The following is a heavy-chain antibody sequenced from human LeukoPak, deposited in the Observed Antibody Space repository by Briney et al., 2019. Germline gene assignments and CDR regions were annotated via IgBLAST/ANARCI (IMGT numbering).Heavy chain of an antibody. CDR3: ARDFIAVAGTSRYFDY. J-gene: IGHJ4*02. D-gene: IGHD6-19*01. CDR1: GFTVSSNY. CDR2: IYSGGST. V-gene: IGHV3-66*01. Sequence: GGSLRLSCAASGFTVSSNYMSWVRQAPGKGLEWVSVIYSGGSTYYADSVKGRFTISRDNSKNTLYLRMNSLRAEDTAVCYCARDFIAVAGTSRYFDYWGQGTLVTVSS.